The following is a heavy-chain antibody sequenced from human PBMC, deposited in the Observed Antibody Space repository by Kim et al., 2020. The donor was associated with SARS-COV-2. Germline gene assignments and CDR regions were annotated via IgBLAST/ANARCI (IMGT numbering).Heavy chain of an antibody. CDR3: GSVYYFGSGCYSDGCDY. D-gene: IGHD3-10*01. Sequence: GGSLRLSCAASGFTFNRYWMDWVRQAPGKGLVWVSRINSDGSTTKYADSVKGRFTISRDNAKNTLYLQLNSLRAEDTAMYYCGSVYYFGSGCYSDGCDYWGQGTLVTVSS. J-gene: IGHJ4*02. V-gene: IGHV3-74*03. CDR1: GFTFNRYW. CDR2: INSDGSTT.